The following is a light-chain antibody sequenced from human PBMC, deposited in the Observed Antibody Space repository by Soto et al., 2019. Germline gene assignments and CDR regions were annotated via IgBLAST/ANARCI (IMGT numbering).Light chain of an antibody. CDR3: SSYTSISTLV. CDR2: DVS. CDR1: RSDVGGFNF. V-gene: IGLV2-14*01. J-gene: IGLJ1*01. Sequence: QSALTQPASVSGSPGQSITISCTGTRSDVGGFNFVSWYQQHPGKAPKVLIYDVSDRPSGVSNRFSGSKSGNTASLTISGLQAEDEADYYCSSYTSISTLVFGTGTKLTVL.